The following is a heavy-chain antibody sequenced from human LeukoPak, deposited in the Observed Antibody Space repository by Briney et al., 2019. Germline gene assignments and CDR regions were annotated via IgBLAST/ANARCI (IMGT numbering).Heavy chain of an antibody. CDR1: GGSISSSSHY. V-gene: IGHV4-39*01. D-gene: IGHD3-22*01. CDR3: ARRPASNYYDTSAAFDI. Sequence: SETLSLTCTVSGGSISSSSHYWGWIRQPPGKGLEWIGTIYYRGSTYYNPSLKSRVTISVDTSKNQFSLKLSSVTAADTAVYYCARRPASNYYDTSAAFDIWGQGTMVTVSS. CDR2: IYYRGST. J-gene: IGHJ3*02.